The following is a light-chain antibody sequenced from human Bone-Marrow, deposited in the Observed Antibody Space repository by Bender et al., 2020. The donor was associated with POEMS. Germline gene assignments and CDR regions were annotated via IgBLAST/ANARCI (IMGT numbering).Light chain of an antibody. CDR1: SSDVGGYNL. CDR3: CSYAGSATWV. J-gene: IGLJ3*02. CDR2: EGN. V-gene: IGLV2-23*01. Sequence: QSALTQPASVSGSPGQSITIACTGTSSDVGGYNLVSWYQQHPGKAPKLIIYEGNERPSGVCNRSSGSKSSNKASLTISGLQAEDEADFYCCSYAGSATWVFGGGTKVTVL.